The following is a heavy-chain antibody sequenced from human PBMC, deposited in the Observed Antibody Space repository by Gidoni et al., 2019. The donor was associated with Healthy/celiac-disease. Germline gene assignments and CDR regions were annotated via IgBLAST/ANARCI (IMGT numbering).Heavy chain of an antibody. CDR3: ATHPDVAAAGSGY. CDR1: GITFDDYA. D-gene: IGHD6-13*01. CDR2: ISWNSGSI. V-gene: IGHV3-9*01. J-gene: IGHJ4*02. Sequence: EVQLVESGGGLVQPGRALRLSCATSGITFDDYAMHWVRQAPGNGLEWVSGISWNSGSIGYADSVKGRFTISRDNAKNSLYLQMTSLRAEDTALYYCATHPDVAAAGSGYWGQGTLVTVSS.